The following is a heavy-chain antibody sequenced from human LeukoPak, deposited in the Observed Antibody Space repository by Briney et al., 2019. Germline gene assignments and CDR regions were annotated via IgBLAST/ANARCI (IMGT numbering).Heavy chain of an antibody. CDR2: ISYDGSNK. CDR3: AKDTAMVYGYFDY. V-gene: IGHV3-30*18. J-gene: IGHJ4*02. CDR1: GFTFSRRG. Sequence: GGSVSLFCAASGFTFSRRGMDWVRQAPGKGLGWVAVISYDGSNKYYADAVKGRFTITRDNSKNTLNLQMNSLRAEDAAVYYCAKDTAMVYGYFDYWGQGTLVTVSS. D-gene: IGHD5-18*01.